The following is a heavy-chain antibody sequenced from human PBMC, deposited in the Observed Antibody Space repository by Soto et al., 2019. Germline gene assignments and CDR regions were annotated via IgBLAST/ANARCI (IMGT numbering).Heavy chain of an antibody. CDR3: ARDPNSSSPY. Sequence: QVQLVESGGGVVQPGRSPRLSCAASGFTFSSYGMHWVRQAPGKGLEWVAVIWYDGSNKYYADSVKGRFTISRDNSKNTLYLQMNSLRAEDTAVYYCARDPNSSSPYWGQGTLVTVSS. CDR2: IWYDGSNK. CDR1: GFTFSSYG. J-gene: IGHJ4*02. D-gene: IGHD6-13*01. V-gene: IGHV3-33*01.